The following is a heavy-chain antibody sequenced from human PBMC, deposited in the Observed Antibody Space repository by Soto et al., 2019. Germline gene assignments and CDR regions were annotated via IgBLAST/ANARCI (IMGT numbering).Heavy chain of an antibody. CDR2: INHSGST. V-gene: IGHV4-34*01. Sequence: SETLSLTCAVYGGSFSGYYWSWIRQPPGKGLEWIGEINHSGSTNYNPSLKSRVTISVDTSKNQFSLKLSSVTAADTAVYYCARAGQPADCSGGSCYSVEGYYYYMDVWGKGTTVTVSS. J-gene: IGHJ6*03. CDR1: GGSFSGYY. CDR3: ARAGQPADCSGGSCYSVEGYYYYMDV. D-gene: IGHD2-15*01.